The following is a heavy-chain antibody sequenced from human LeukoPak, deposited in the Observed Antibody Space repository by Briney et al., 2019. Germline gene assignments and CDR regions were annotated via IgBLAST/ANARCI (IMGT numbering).Heavy chain of an antibody. D-gene: IGHD2-2*01. CDR1: GFSISSGYY. CDR2: IYHDGNT. J-gene: IGHJ3*02. V-gene: IGHV4-38-2*01. CDR3: ARLTASRRAFDM. Sequence: SETLSLTCAVSGFSISSGYYWGWIRPPPGKGLEWIRNIYHDGNTYYNPSLKSRLTVSVDKSQNQFSLTLSSVAAADTAVYFCARLTASRRAFDMWGQGTKVTVSS.